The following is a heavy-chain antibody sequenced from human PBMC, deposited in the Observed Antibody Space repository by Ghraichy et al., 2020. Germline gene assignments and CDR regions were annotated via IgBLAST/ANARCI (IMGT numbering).Heavy chain of an antibody. CDR3: ARSPRISLPSWFDP. J-gene: IGHJ5*02. Sequence: KVSCKGSGYSFTSYWIGWVRQMPGKGLEWMGIIYPGDSDTRYSPSFQGQVTISADKSISTAYLQWSSLKASDTAMYYCARSPRISLPSWFDPWGQGTLVTVSS. CDR2: IYPGDSDT. D-gene: IGHD2/OR15-2a*01. CDR1: GYSFTSYW. V-gene: IGHV5-51*01.